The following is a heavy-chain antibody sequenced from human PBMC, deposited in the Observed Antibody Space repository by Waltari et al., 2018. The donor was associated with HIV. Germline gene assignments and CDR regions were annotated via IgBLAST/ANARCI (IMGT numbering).Heavy chain of an antibody. CDR1: GFTFGDYA. Sequence: EVQLVESGGGLVQPGRSLRLSCTASGFTFGDYAMSWFRQAPGTGLEWVGFIRSKAYVGTIEYAASVKGRFTISRDDSKSIAYLQMNSLKTEDTAVYYCTRGSYWYSGSQVNWFDPWGQGTLVTVAS. CDR2: IRSKAYVGTI. D-gene: IGHD1-26*01. V-gene: IGHV3-49*03. J-gene: IGHJ5*02. CDR3: TRGSYWYSGSQVNWFDP.